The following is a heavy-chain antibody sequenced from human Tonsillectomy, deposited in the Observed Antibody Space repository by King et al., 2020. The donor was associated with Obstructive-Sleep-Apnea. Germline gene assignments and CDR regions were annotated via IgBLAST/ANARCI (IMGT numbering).Heavy chain of an antibody. CDR2: TFHTGSA. D-gene: IGHD6-19*01. Sequence: VQLQESGPGLVKPSQTLSLTCTVSGDSITSGGYYWSWIRQHPGRGLEWIGYTFHTGSAQYTPSLGSRVTFSVDTSKNQFALKMTSVTAADTAVYFCARGYSSGWYQYFLPWVQGTLVTVSS. CDR1: GDSITSGGYY. V-gene: IGHV4-31*03. J-gene: IGHJ1*01. CDR3: ARGYSSGWYQYFLP.